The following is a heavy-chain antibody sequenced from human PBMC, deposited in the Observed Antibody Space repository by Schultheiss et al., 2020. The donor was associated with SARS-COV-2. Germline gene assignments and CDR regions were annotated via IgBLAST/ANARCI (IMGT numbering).Heavy chain of an antibody. CDR2: IRSKAYGGTT. CDR3: TRDQYYFDY. V-gene: IGHV3-49*04. Sequence: GGSLRLSCTASGFTFGDYAMSWVRQAPGKGLEWVGFIRSKAYGGTTEYAASVKGRFTISRADSNGIAYLQMNSLRTEDTGVYYCTRDQYYFDYWGQGTLVTVSS. J-gene: IGHJ4*02. CDR1: GFTFGDYA.